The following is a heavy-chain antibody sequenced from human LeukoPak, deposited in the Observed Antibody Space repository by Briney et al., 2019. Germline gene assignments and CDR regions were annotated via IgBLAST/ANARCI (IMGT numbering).Heavy chain of an antibody. V-gene: IGHV4-34*01. J-gene: IGHJ5*02. CDR2: IKHSGST. Sequence: SETLSLTCAVYGGSFSIYYWSWIRQPPGEGLEWIGEIKHSGSTNYNPSLKSRVTISVDTAKNQFSLKLSSVTAADTAVYFCAREREIVVDRGWFDLWGQGTLVTVSP. CDR3: AREREIVVDRGWFDL. D-gene: IGHD2-15*01. CDR1: GGSFSIYY.